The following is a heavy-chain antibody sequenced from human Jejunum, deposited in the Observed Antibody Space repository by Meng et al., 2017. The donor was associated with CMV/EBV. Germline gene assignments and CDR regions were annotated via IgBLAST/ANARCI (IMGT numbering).Heavy chain of an antibody. V-gene: IGHV1-2*02. CDR3: ATSSSGFDFWTDY. CDR1: GYPFPGYY. J-gene: IGHJ4*02. D-gene: IGHD5-12*01. Sequence: SGYPFPGYYLHWVRQAPGQGLEWMGWLNPNSGDTTYAQQFQGRVTMTRDTSISTAYMELSRLRSDDTAVYYCATSSSGFDFWTDYWGQGTLVTVSS. CDR2: LNPNSGDT.